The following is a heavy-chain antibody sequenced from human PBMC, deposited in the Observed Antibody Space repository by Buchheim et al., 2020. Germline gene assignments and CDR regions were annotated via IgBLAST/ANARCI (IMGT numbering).Heavy chain of an antibody. CDR3: ARGWFGDC. CDR2: INPGSEKT. Sequence: VELVQSGTEVKKPGTSVKLSCKGSGYIFTSFTMHWVRQAPGQGLEWMGWINPGSEKTKYSQKFHDRITITRDIAADTAYMELSGLRAEDTAVYFCARGWFGDCWSQGTL. V-gene: IGHV1-3*01. J-gene: IGHJ1*01. D-gene: IGHD3-10*01. CDR1: GYIFTSFT.